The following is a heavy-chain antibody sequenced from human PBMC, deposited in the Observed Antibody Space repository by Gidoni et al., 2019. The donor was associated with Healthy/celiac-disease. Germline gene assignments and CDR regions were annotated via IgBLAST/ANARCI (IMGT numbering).Heavy chain of an antibody. CDR3: ARGWSGKASWFDP. Sequence: QVQLQESGPGLVKPSETLSLTCTVSGGSISSYYWSWIRQPPGKGLEWIGDIYYSGSTNYNPSLKSRVTISVDTSKNQFSLKLSSVTAADTAVYYCARGWSGKASWFDPWGQGTLVTVSS. J-gene: IGHJ5*02. CDR2: IYYSGST. V-gene: IGHV4-59*01. CDR1: GGSISSYY. D-gene: IGHD3-3*01.